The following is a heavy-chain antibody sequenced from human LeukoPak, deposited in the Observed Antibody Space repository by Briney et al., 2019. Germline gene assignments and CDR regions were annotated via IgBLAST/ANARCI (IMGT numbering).Heavy chain of an antibody. D-gene: IGHD3-16*01. V-gene: IGHV3-73*01. CDR3: ARDLHALWWYFDL. CDR2: IRSKANSYAT. CDR1: GFTFSGSA. Sequence: PGGSLRLSCAASGFTFSGSAMHWVRQASGKGLEWVGRIRSKANSYATAYAASVKGRFTISRDDSKNTAYLQMNSLKTEDTAVYYCARDLHALWWYFDLWGRGTLVTVSS. J-gene: IGHJ2*01.